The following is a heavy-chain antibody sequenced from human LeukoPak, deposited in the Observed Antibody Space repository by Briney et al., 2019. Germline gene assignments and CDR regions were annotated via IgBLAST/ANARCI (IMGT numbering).Heavy chain of an antibody. D-gene: IGHD6-25*01. CDR3: ARAQNLAAAFDY. CDR2: INTGNGNI. V-gene: IGHV1-3*04. J-gene: IGHJ4*02. CDR1: GYIFTNYA. Sequence: GASVKISCKASGYIFTNYAIHWVRQAPGQRLEWMGWINTGNGNIKYSQKFQGRVTITRDTSASTAYMELSSLRSEDTALYYCARAQNLAAAFDYWGQGTLVTVSS.